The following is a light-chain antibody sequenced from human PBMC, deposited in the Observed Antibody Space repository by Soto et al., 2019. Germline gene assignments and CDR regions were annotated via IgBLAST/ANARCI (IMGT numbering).Light chain of an antibody. CDR2: DAS. CDR3: QQYTTYPWT. J-gene: IGKJ1*01. V-gene: IGKV1-5*01. Sequence: DIQMTHSPSTLSASVGDRVTITCRASQSISSWLAWYQQKPGRAPKVLIFDASSLESGVPSRFSGSGSATEFTLTISSLHPDDFATYYCQQYTTYPWTFGQGTKV. CDR1: QSISSW.